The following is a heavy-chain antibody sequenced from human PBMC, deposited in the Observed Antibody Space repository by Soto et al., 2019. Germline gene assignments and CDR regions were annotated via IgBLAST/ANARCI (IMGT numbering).Heavy chain of an antibody. CDR3: AHDYYDSSTYYPHDAFDI. D-gene: IGHD3-22*01. J-gene: IGHJ3*02. V-gene: IGHV2-5*01. CDR2: IYWNDDK. Sequence: SGPTLVNPTQPLTLTCSFSGFSLTTSDMGVGWIRQSPGQALEWLALIYWNDDKRYSPSLKSRLTITKGTSKNQVVLTMTNMDPVDTATYYCAHDYYDSSTYYPHDAFDIWGRGTLVTVSS. CDR1: GFSLTTSDMG.